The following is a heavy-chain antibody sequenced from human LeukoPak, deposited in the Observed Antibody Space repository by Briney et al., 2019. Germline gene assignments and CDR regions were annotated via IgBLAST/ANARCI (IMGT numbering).Heavy chain of an antibody. CDR3: ARGYFSYGDYLGLDY. D-gene: IGHD4-17*01. CDR2: ISSSSSHI. CDR1: GFTFSSYS. Sequence: GGSLRLSCAASGFTFSSYSMNWVRQAPGKGLEWVSSISSSSSHIYYADSVKGRFTISRDNAKNSLYLQMNSLRAEDTAVYYCARGYFSYGDYLGLDYWGQGTLVTVSS. J-gene: IGHJ4*02. V-gene: IGHV3-21*01.